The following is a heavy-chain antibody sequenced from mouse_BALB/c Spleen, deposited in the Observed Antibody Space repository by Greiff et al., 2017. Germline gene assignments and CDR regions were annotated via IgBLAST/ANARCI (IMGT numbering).Heavy chain of an antibody. CDR1: GFTFSSFG. CDR2: ISSGSSTI. Sequence: EVHLVESGGGLVQPGGSRKLSCAASGFTFSSFGMHWVRQAPEKGLEWVAYISSGSSTIYYADTVKGRFTISRDNPKNTLFLQMTSLRSEDTAMYYCARSGGFYGNYFDYWGQGTTLTVSS. CDR3: ARSGGFYGNYFDY. D-gene: IGHD2-1*01. V-gene: IGHV5-17*02. J-gene: IGHJ2*01.